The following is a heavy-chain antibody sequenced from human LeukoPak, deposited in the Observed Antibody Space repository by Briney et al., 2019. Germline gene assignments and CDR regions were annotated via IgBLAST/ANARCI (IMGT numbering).Heavy chain of an antibody. D-gene: IGHD3-9*01. CDR1: GFTFSDYY. V-gene: IGHV3-11*04. CDR2: ISSSGSTI. CDR3: ASRTYYDILTGYYNGYGAFDI. J-gene: IGHJ3*02. Sequence: PGGXXXXXCAASGFTFSDYYMSWVRQAPGKGLEWVSYISSSGSTIYYADSVKGRFTISRDNAKNSLYLQMNSLRADDTAVYYCASRTYYDILTGYYNGYGAFDIWGQGTMVTVSS.